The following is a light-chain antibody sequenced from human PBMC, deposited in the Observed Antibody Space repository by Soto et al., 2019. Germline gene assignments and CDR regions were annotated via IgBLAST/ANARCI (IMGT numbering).Light chain of an antibody. CDR3: QQYDSSLRT. Sequence: EIVLTQSPGTLSLSPGEGATLSCRASQSVRNTYLAWYQQKPGQAPRLLIYGASSRATGIPDRFSGSGSGTDFTLTISRLEPEDFAVYYCQQYDSSLRTFGQGTKVDIK. CDR1: QSVRNTY. J-gene: IGKJ1*01. CDR2: GAS. V-gene: IGKV3-20*01.